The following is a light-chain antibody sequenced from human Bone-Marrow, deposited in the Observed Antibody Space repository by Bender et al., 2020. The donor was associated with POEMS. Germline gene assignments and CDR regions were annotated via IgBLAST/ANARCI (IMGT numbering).Light chain of an antibody. CDR1: SSDLGTYNY. CDR2: EVS. CDR3: TSYTSTSTLGV. Sequence: QSALTQPASVSGSPGQSITISCTGTSSDLGTYNYVSWYQQHPGKAPKLIISEVSDRPSGVSNRFSGSKSGHTASLTISGLQTEDEANYYCTSYTSTSTLGVFGGGTKLTVL. V-gene: IGLV2-14*01. J-gene: IGLJ3*02.